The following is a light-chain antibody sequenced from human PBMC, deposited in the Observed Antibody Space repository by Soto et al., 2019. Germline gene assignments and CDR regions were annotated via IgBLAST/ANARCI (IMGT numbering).Light chain of an antibody. J-gene: IGLJ3*02. CDR2: EVS. V-gene: IGLV2-11*01. CDR3: YSYAGSSTWV. Sequence: QSALTQPRSVSGSPGQSVTISCTGTSSDVGGYNYVSWYQHHPGKAPKVMVHEVSNRPSGVPDRLSGSKSGNTASLTISGLQAEDEADYYCYSYAGSSTWVFGGGTKLTVL. CDR1: SSDVGGYNY.